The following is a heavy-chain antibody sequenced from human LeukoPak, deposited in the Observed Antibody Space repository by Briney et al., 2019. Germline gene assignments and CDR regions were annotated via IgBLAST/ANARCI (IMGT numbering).Heavy chain of an antibody. CDR3: ARSPHILTGENFDY. Sequence: ASVKVSCKASGYTFTNYYITWVRQAPGQGLEWMGWISAYNGYTNYAQKFQGRVTMTRDTSISTAYMELSRLRSDDTAVYYCARSPHILTGENFDYWGQGTLVTVSS. V-gene: IGHV1-2*02. CDR1: GYTFTNYY. J-gene: IGHJ4*02. CDR2: ISAYNGYT. D-gene: IGHD3-9*01.